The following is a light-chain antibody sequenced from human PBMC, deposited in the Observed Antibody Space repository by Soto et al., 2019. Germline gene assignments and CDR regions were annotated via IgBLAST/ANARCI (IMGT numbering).Light chain of an antibody. V-gene: IGKV3-20*01. CDR1: QSVSSSY. CDR3: QQYANSHLT. Sequence: EIVLTQSPGTLSLSPGEGATLSCRASQSVSSSYLAWYQQKPGQAPRLLIYGASSRATGIPDRFSGSGSGTDFTLTISRLEPEDFAVYYCQQYANSHLTFGPGTNVDIK. J-gene: IGKJ3*01. CDR2: GAS.